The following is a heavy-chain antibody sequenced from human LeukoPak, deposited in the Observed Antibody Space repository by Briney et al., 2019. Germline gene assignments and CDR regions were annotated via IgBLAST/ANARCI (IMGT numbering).Heavy chain of an antibody. V-gene: IGHV1-2*02. J-gene: IGHJ6*03. Sequence: ASVKVSCKASGYTFTGYYMHWVRQAPGQGLEWMGWINPNSSGTNYAQKFQGRVTMTRDTSISTAYMELSRLRSDDTAVYYCAGSGSTYYYYYMDVWGKGTTVTVSS. CDR2: INPNSSGT. CDR1: GYTFTGYY. CDR3: AGSGSTYYYYYMDV. D-gene: IGHD3-10*01.